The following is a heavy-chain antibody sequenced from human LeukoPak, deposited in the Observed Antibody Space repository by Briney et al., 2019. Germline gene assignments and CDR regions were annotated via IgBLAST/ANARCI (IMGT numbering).Heavy chain of an antibody. Sequence: AAVTVSCKASGYTFTSYDINWVRQATGQGVEWMGWMNLKSGNTGYTQKFQGRVTISRNTSISTAYMELSSLRSEDTAIYYCARVTGSIDYWGQGTLVTVFS. J-gene: IGHJ4*02. D-gene: IGHD3-10*01. CDR3: ARVTGSIDY. CDR1: GYTFTSYD. CDR2: MNLKSGNT. V-gene: IGHV1-8*01.